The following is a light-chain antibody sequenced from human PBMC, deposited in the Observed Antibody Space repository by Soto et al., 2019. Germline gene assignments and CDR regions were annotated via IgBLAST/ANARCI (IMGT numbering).Light chain of an antibody. CDR3: QQRSNWPPIT. CDR2: DAS. CDR1: QSVGSD. Sequence: EIVMTPSPATLSVSPGERATLSCRASQSVGSDLAWYQQKPGQAPRLLIYDASNRATGIPARFSGSGSGTDFTLTISSLEPEDFAVYYCQQRSNWPPITFGQGTRLEIK. V-gene: IGKV3-11*01. J-gene: IGKJ5*01.